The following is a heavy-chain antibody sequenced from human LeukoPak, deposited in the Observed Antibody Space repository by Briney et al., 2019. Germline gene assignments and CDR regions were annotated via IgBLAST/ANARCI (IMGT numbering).Heavy chain of an antibody. Sequence: GGSLRLSCAASGFTFSTDAMTWVRQAPGKGLQWVSAISGRGGDTYYEDSVKGRFTISRGNSKDMMYLQMNSLRAEDTAVYYCARDSSGWSKNYWGQGTLVTVSS. J-gene: IGHJ4*02. V-gene: IGHV3-23*01. CDR1: GFTFSTDA. CDR2: ISGRGGDT. CDR3: ARDSSGWSKNY. D-gene: IGHD6-19*01.